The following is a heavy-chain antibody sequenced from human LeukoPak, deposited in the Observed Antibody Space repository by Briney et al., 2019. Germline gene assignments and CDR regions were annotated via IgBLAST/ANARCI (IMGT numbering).Heavy chain of an antibody. CDR3: ARDPSNTSGRYTYFDY. D-gene: IGHD3-16*02. Sequence: ASVKVSCTTYGYTFTSHGISWVRQAPGQGLEWMGWISGFNGETHYAQNLQGRVTMTTDTSTSTAYMELRSLRSDDTAVYYCARDPSNTSGRYTYFDYWGQGTLVTVSS. CDR2: ISGFNGET. V-gene: IGHV1-18*01. J-gene: IGHJ4*02. CDR1: GYTFTSHG.